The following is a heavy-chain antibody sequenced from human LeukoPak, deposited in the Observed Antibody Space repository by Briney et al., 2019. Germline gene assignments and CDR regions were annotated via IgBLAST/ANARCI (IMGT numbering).Heavy chain of an antibody. Sequence: GGSLRLSCAASGFTFSSYEMNWVRQAPGKGLEWVSYISSSGSTIYYADSVKGRFTISRDNAKNSLYLQMNSLRAEDTAVYYCAREQYSSGWRPFDYWGQGILVTVSS. CDR2: ISSSGSTI. D-gene: IGHD6-19*01. V-gene: IGHV3-48*03. J-gene: IGHJ4*02. CDR3: AREQYSSGWRPFDY. CDR1: GFTFSSYE.